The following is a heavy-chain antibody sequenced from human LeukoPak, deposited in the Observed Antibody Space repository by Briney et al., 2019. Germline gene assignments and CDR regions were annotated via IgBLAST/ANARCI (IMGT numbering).Heavy chain of an antibody. CDR2: ISYDGSNK. J-gene: IGHJ4*02. D-gene: IGHD6-19*01. Sequence: GGSLRLSCAASGFTFGSYAMHWVRQAPGKGLEWVAVISYDGSNKYYADSVKGRFTISRDNSKNTLYLQMNSLRAEDTAVYYCARDIGLIAVADGVDYWGQGTLVTVSS. CDR3: ARDIGLIAVADGVDY. CDR1: GFTFGSYA. V-gene: IGHV3-30-3*01.